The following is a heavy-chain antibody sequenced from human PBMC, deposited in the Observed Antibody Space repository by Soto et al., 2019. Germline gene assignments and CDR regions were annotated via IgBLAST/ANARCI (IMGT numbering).Heavy chain of an antibody. CDR3: AAAPKLSIHFDY. J-gene: IGHJ4*02. D-gene: IGHD3-3*02. CDR1: GYTFTSYA. CDR2: INAGNGNT. V-gene: IGHV1-3*01. Sequence: QVQLVQSGAEVKKPGASVKVSCKASGYTFTSYAMHWVRQAPGQRLEWMGWINAGNGNTKYSQKFQGRVTITRDTSASTAYMEPSSLRSEDTAVYYCAAAPKLSIHFDYWGQGTLVTVSS.